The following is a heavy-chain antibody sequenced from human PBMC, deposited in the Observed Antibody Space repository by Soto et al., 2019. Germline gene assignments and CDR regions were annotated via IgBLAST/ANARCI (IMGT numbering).Heavy chain of an antibody. CDR1: GGSFSGYY. J-gene: IGHJ4*02. V-gene: IGHV4-34*01. D-gene: IGHD2-8*02. Sequence: QVQLQQWGAGLLKPSETLSLTCAVYGGSFSGYYWTWIRQPPGTGLEWIGEINHSGSTNYNPSLKSPVTISGDTSKNQFSLKLTSVTAADTAVYYCARDKITGLFDYWGQGTPVTVSS. CDR2: INHSGST. CDR3: ARDKITGLFDY.